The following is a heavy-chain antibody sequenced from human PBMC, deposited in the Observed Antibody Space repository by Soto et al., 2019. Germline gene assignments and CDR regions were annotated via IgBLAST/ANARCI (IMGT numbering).Heavy chain of an antibody. J-gene: IGHJ4*01. V-gene: IGHV3-15*07. Sequence: EVQLVESGGGLVKPGGSLRLSCAASGFTFSNAWINWVRQAPGKGLEWVGRIKSETDGGTTDYAEPVKGRFAISRDDSNNMVYLQMNSLKIEDTAVYYCTTDSYSTIIIVRFDYWGHGTLVTVSS. CDR2: IKSETDGGTT. CDR1: GFTFSNAW. CDR3: TTDSYSTIIIVRFDY. D-gene: IGHD3-22*01.